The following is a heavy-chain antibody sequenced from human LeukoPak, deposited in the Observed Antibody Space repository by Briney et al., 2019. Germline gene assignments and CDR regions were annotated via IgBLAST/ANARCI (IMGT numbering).Heavy chain of an antibody. CDR3: ARARFLEWLFPPMGYYYMDV. CDR1: GGTFSSYA. Sequence: PEASVKVSCKASGGTFSSYAISWVRQAPGQGLEWMGGIIPIFGTANYAQKFQGRVTITADESTSTAYMELSSLRSEDTAVYYCARARFLEWLFPPMGYYYMDVWGKGTTVTVSS. V-gene: IGHV1-69*01. CDR2: IIPIFGTA. D-gene: IGHD3-3*01. J-gene: IGHJ6*03.